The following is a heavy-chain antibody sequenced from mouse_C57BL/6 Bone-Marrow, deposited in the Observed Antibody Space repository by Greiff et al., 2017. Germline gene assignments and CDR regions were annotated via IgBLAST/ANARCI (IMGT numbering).Heavy chain of an antibody. V-gene: IGHV5-4*01. CDR3: AREEYAMDY. CDR1: GFTFSSYA. Sequence: EVQRVESGGGLVKPGGSLKLSCAASGFTFSSYAMSWVRQTPEKRLEWVATISDGGSYTYYPDNVKGRFTISRDNAKNNLYLQMSHLKSEDTAIYYCAREEYAMDYWGQGTSVTVSS. CDR2: ISDGGSYT. J-gene: IGHJ4*01.